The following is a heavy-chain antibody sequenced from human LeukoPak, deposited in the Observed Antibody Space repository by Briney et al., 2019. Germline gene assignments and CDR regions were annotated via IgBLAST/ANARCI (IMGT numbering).Heavy chain of an antibody. V-gene: IGHV1-8*03. CDR2: MNPNSGNT. D-gene: IGHD6-13*01. J-gene: IGHJ4*02. Sequence: ASVKVSCKASGYTFTSYDINWVRQAPGQGLEWMGWMNPNSGNTGYAQKFQGRVTITRNTSISTAYMELSSLRSEDTAVYYCARPLGSSWYSRDLDYWGQGTLVTVSS. CDR1: GYTFTSYD. CDR3: ARPLGSSWYSRDLDY.